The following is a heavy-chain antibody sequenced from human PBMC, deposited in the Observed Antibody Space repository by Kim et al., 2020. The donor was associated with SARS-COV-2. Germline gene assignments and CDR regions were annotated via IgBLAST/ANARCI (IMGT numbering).Heavy chain of an antibody. D-gene: IGHD3-10*01. CDR1: GFTFSSYE. CDR2: ISSSGSTI. J-gene: IGHJ6*02. CDR3: ASHYSWYGMDV. Sequence: GGSLRLSCAASGFTFSSYEMNWVRQAPGKGLEWVSYISSSGSTIYYADSVKGRFTISRDNAKNSLYLQMNSLRAEDTAVYYCASHYSWYGMDVWGQGTTVTVSS. V-gene: IGHV3-48*03.